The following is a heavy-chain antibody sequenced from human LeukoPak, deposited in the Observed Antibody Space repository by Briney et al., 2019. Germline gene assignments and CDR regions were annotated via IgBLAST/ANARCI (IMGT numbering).Heavy chain of an antibody. V-gene: IGHV4-39*02. CDR3: ARDTKHYYYDSNGLNLNWFDP. J-gene: IGHJ5*02. CDR2: IYYSGST. D-gene: IGHD3-22*01. CDR1: GGSISSSSYY. Sequence: SETLSLTCTVSGGSISSSSYYWGWIRQPPGKGLEWIGSIYYSGSTYYNPSLKSRVTISVDTSKNQFSLKLSSVTAADTAVYYCARDTKHYYYDSNGLNLNWFDPWGQGTLVTVSS.